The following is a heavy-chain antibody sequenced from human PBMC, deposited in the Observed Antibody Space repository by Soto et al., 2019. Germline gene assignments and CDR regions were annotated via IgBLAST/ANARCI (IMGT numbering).Heavy chain of an antibody. CDR1: GGSINSRSYY. CDR3: ARQRTSVVTQAYFDD. J-gene: IGHJ4*02. CDR2: IYYSGST. Sequence: SETLSLTCTVSGGSINSRSYYWGWIRQSPGKGLEWIGSIYYSGSTYYNPSLKSRVAMSVDTSKNQFSLKLGSVGAADTAVYYCARQRTSVVTQAYFDDWGQGSLVTVSS. D-gene: IGHD2-21*02. V-gene: IGHV4-39*01.